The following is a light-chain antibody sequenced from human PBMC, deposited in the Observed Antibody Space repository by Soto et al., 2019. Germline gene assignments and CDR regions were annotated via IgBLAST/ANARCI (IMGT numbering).Light chain of an antibody. CDR2: GAS. V-gene: IGKV3-15*01. Sequence: EIVMTQSPATLFVSPGERATLSCRAGQRVSRNLAWYQQKPGQAPRLLIYGASTRATGIPARFSGSGSETEFTLTISSLQSEDFAVYYCQQYNNWPPYTFGQGTKLEIK. CDR1: QRVSRN. CDR3: QQYNNWPPYT. J-gene: IGKJ2*01.